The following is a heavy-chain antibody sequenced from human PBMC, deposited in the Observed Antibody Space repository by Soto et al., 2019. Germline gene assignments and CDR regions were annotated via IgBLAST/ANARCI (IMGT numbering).Heavy chain of an antibody. V-gene: IGHV4-34*01. CDR1: GGSFSGYY. Sequence: QVQLQQWGAGLLKPSETLSLTCAVYGGSFSGYYWSWIRQPPGKGLEWIGEINHSGSTNYNPSLKSRDTLSVDTSKNQFSLKPSSVTAADTAVYYCTRGRHVVVPAARGYYYYYMDVWGKGTTVTVSS. D-gene: IGHD2-2*01. CDR3: TRGRHVVVPAARGYYYYYMDV. J-gene: IGHJ6*03. CDR2: INHSGST.